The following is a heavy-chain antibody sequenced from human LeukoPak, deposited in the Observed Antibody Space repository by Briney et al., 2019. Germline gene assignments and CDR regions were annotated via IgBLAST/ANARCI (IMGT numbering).Heavy chain of an antibody. CDR1: AASISPYY. J-gene: IGHJ2*01. Sequence: SETLSLTCTVSAASISPYYWSWIRQPPGKGLEPIGYIYYSGSTNYNPSLKSRVTISVDTSKNQFSLKLSSVTAADTAVYYCARDHDGGNSWWYFDLWGRGTLVTVSS. D-gene: IGHD4-23*01. V-gene: IGHV4-59*01. CDR2: IYYSGST. CDR3: ARDHDGGNSWWYFDL.